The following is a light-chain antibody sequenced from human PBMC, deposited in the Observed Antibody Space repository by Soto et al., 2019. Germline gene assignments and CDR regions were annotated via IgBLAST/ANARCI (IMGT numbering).Light chain of an antibody. CDR3: ATWDDSLNGVV. Sequence: QSVLTQPPSASGTPGQRVTISCSGSSSNIGSNTVNWYQQLPGTAPKLVIYTNNQRPSGVPDRFSGSKSGTSASLAISGLQSEDEADYYCATWDDSLNGVVFGVGTKLTVL. J-gene: IGLJ2*01. V-gene: IGLV1-44*01. CDR2: TNN. CDR1: SSNIGSNT.